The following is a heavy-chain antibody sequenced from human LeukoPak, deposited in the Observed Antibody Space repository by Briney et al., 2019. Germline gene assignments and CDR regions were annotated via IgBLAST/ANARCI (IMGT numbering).Heavy chain of an antibody. J-gene: IGHJ4*02. D-gene: IGHD6-19*01. V-gene: IGHV3-74*03. CDR1: GFTFSKYW. CDR3: ATKQWLAPPPDS. CDR2: INTDGTVT. Sequence: PGGSLRLSCAASGFTFSKYWMLWVRQAPGKGLESVSRINTDGTVTTYADSVNGRFTASRDNADNTMFLQMNSVRDEDTAVYYCATKQWLAPPPDSWGQGTPVTVSS.